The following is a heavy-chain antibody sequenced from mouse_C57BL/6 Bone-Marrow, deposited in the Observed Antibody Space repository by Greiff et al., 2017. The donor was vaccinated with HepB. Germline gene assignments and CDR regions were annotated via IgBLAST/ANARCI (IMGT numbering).Heavy chain of an antibody. Sequence: EVMLVESGGGLVKPGGSLKLSCAASGFTFSSYAMSWVRQTPEKRLEWVATISDGGSYTYYPDNVKGRFTISRDNAKNNLYLQMSHLKSEDTAMYYCAREWTGDAYWGQGTLVTVSA. CDR3: AREWTGDAY. J-gene: IGHJ3*01. CDR1: GFTFSSYA. V-gene: IGHV5-4*01. CDR2: ISDGGSYT. D-gene: IGHD4-1*01.